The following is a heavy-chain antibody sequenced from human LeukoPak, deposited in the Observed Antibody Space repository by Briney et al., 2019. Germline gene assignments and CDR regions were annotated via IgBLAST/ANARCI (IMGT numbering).Heavy chain of an antibody. J-gene: IGHJ4*02. CDR2: IKHDGAWK. V-gene: IGHV3-7*01. Sequence: GGSLRLSCAASGSTFGNYYMSWVRQAPGKGLEWVANIKHDGAWKFYADSVKGRFTVSRGNSKNTLYLQMNSLRAEDTAVYYCARGSGWEDYFDYWGQGTLVTVSS. CDR1: GSTFGNYY. D-gene: IGHD6-19*01. CDR3: ARGSGWEDYFDY.